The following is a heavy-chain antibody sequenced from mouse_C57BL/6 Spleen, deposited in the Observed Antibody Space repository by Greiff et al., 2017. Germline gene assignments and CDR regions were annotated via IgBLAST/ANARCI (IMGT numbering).Heavy chain of an antibody. CDR2: IRNKANGYTT. Sequence: EVMLVESGGGLAQPGGSLSLSCAASGFTFTDYYMSWVRQPPGKALEWLGFIRNKANGYTTEYSASVKGRFTISRDNSQSILYLQMNALRAEDSATYYCARYTYYGYYFDYWGQGTTLTVSA. CDR3: ARYTYYGYYFDY. J-gene: IGHJ2*01. D-gene: IGHD1-2*01. V-gene: IGHV7-3*01. CDR1: GFTFTDYY.